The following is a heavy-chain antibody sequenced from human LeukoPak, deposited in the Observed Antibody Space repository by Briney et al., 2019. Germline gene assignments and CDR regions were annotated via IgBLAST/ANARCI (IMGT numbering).Heavy chain of an antibody. J-gene: IGHJ4*02. V-gene: IGHV1-18*01. D-gene: IGHD3-22*01. CDR3: ARYSCVANCDYYDSSGYYYYFDY. CDR1: GYTFTSYG. CDR2: ISAYNGNT. Sequence: GASVRVSCKASGYTFTSYGIRWVRQAPGQGLEWLGWISAYNGNTNYAQKVQGRVTMTTDTSTSTAYMELRSLRSDDTAVYYCARYSCVANCDYYDSSGYYYYFDYWGQGTLVTVSS.